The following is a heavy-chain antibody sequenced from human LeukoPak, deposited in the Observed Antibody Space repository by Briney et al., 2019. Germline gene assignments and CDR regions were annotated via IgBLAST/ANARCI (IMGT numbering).Heavy chain of an antibody. CDR3: ARGGSPSDY. J-gene: IGHJ4*02. CDR1: GFTFSSYW. V-gene: IGHV3-74*01. D-gene: IGHD3-16*01. Sequence: GGSLRLSCAASGFTFSSYWMQWVRQRPGKGLVWVSRIHLDGRTTNYADYVKGRFTISRDNAKNTLSLEMNSLRPEDTAVYYCARGGSPSDYWGQGTLVSVSS. CDR2: IHLDGRTT.